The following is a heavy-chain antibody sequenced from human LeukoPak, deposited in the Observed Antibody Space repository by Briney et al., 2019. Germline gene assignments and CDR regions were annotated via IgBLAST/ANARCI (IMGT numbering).Heavy chain of an antibody. J-gene: IGHJ4*02. V-gene: IGHV3-30*02. Sequence: GGSLRLSCAASGLTFSSHGMHWVGQAPGRGLEWVAFIRYDGSNKHYADSVKGRFTISRDNSKNTLYLQMNSLRAEDTAVYYCAKGGVGNYVPGVDYWGQGTLLTVSS. CDR1: GLTFSSHG. CDR3: AKGGVGNYVPGVDY. D-gene: IGHD1-7*01. CDR2: IRYDGSNK.